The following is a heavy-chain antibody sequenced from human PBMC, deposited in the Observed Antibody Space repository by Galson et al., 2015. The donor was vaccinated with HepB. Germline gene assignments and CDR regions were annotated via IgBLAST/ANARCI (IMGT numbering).Heavy chain of an antibody. J-gene: IGHJ4*02. CDR3: AKGVGNGYGSSSSGYSRS. V-gene: IGHV3-23*01. Sequence: SLRLSCAASGFTFSSYAMSWVRQAPGKGLEWVSAVSGSGGSTYYADSVKGRFTISRDNSKNTLYLQMNSLRAEDTAVYYCAKGVGNGYGSSSSGYSRSWGQGTLVTVSS. CDR2: VSGSGGST. D-gene: IGHD2-2*02. CDR1: GFTFSSYA.